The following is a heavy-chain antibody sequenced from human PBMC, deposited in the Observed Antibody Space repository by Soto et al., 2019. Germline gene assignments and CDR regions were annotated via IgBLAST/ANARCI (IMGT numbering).Heavy chain of an antibody. CDR1: GGSISSSSYY. V-gene: IGHV4-39*01. J-gene: IGHJ6*02. D-gene: IGHD1-20*01. Sequence: PSETLSLTCTVSGGSISSSSYYWGWIRQPPGKGLEWIGSIYYSGSTYYNPSLKSRVTISVDTSKNQFSLKLSSVTAADTAVYYCARHISYYYSGMDVWGQGTTVTVSS. CDR3: ARHISYYYSGMDV. CDR2: IYYSGST.